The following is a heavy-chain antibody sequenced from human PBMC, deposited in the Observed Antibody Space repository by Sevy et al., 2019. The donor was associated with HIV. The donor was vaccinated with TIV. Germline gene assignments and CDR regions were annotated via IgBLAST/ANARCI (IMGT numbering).Heavy chain of an antibody. CDR1: GFTFSSYA. CDR3: ARDQGSGYCSGGSCYSPYYYGMDV. V-gene: IGHV3-30*04. Sequence: GGSLRLSCAASGFTFSSYAMHWVRQAPGKGLEWVAVISYDVSNKYYADSVRGRFTISRDNSKNTLYLQMNSRRAEDTAVYYCARDQGSGYCSGGSCYSPYYYGMDVWGQGTTVTVSS. CDR2: ISYDVSNK. D-gene: IGHD2-15*01. J-gene: IGHJ6*02.